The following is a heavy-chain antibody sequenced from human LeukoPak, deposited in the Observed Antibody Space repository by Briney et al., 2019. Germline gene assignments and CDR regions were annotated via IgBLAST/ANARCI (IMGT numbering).Heavy chain of an antibody. D-gene: IGHD4-17*01. CDR1: GFTFGDYA. V-gene: IGHV3-30*04. J-gene: IGHJ4*02. CDR3: ARDGDGDYVFSYYFDY. Sequence: GGSLRLSCTASGFTFGDYAMSWVRQAPGKGLEWVALISYDESNTFYADSVKCRFTISRDNSKNTLYLQMNSLRVEDTAVYYCARDGDGDYVFSYYFDYWGQGTLVTVSS. CDR2: ISYDESNT.